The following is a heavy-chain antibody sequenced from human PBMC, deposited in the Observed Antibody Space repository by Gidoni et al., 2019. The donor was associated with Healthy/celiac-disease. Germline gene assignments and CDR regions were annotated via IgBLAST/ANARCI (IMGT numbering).Heavy chain of an antibody. D-gene: IGHD3-22*01. Sequence: EVQLVESGGGLVQPGGSLRLSCAASGFPFSSYDMNWVRQAPGKGLEWVSYISSSGSTIYYADSVKGRFTISRDNAKNSLYLQMNSLRAEDTAVYYCARDTYYYDSSGYYRGAGNDAFDIWGQGTMVTVSS. J-gene: IGHJ3*02. CDR2: ISSSGSTI. CDR3: ARDTYYYDSSGYYRGAGNDAFDI. V-gene: IGHV3-48*03. CDR1: GFPFSSYD.